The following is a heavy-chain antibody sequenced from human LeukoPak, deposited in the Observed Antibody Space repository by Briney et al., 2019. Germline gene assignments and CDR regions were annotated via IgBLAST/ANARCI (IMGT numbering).Heavy chain of an antibody. CDR1: GFSFSSYT. D-gene: IGHD6-13*01. Sequence: GGSLRLSCAASGFSFSSYTMNWVRQAPGKGLEYVSAISSHGGSTYYADSVKGRFIISRDNSKNTLYPQMSSLRAEDTAVYYCAIAASGTLADYWGQGTLVTVSS. J-gene: IGHJ4*02. CDR2: ISSHGGST. CDR3: AIAASGTLADY. V-gene: IGHV3-64D*09.